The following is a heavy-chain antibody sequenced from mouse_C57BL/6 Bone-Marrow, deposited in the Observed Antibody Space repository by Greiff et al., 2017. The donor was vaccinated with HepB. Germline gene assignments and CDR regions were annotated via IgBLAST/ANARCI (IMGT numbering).Heavy chain of an antibody. J-gene: IGHJ1*01. D-gene: IGHD1-1*01. Sequence: EVQVVDSGEGLVKPGGSLKLSCAASGFTFSSYAMSWVRQTPEKRLEWVAYISSGGDYIYYADTVKGRFTISRDNARNTLYMQMSSLKSEDTTMYYCAVDRPYYYGSSWYLDFWGQGTPVTVSS. CDR3: AVDRPYYYGSSWYLDF. V-gene: IGHV5S21*01. CDR2: ISSGGDYI. CDR1: GFTFSSYA.